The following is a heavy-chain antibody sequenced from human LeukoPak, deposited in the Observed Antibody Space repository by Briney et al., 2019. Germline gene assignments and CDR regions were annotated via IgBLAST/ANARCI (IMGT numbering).Heavy chain of an antibody. CDR3: ARQDSSGWTPFDY. J-gene: IGHJ4*02. CDR2: IHTSGRT. D-gene: IGHD6-19*01. CDR1: GDSISSGSYY. V-gene: IGHV4-61*02. Sequence: PSETLSLTCTVSGDSISSGSYYWSWIRQPAGKGLEWIGRIHTSGRTNYNPSLKSRVTMSVDTSKNQFSLKLSSVTAADTAVYYCARQDSSGWTPFDYWGQGTLVTVSS.